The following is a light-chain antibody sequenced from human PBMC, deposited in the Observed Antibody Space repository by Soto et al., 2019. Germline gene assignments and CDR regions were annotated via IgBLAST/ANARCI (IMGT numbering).Light chain of an antibody. CDR1: SSNIGAGYE. CDR3: QSYDNSLSASV. J-gene: IGLJ3*02. CDR2: DNT. V-gene: IGLV1-40*01. Sequence: QAVVTQPPSVSGAPGQRVTISCTGSSSNIGAGYEVHWYQQFPGTAPKLLIFDNTNRPSGVPDRFSGSKSGTSASLAIAGLQVEDESDYYCQSYDNSLSASVFGGGTKVTVL.